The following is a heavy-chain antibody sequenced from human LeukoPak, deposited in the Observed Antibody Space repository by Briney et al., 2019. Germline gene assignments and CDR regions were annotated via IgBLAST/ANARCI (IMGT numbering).Heavy chain of an antibody. D-gene: IGHD6-19*01. CDR3: ARGLRQWLETNYYYYYGMDV. CDR1: GGSISSGDYY. V-gene: IGHV4-30-4*01. Sequence: SETLSLTCTVSGGSISSGDYYWSWIRQPPGKGLEWIGYIYYGGSTYYNPSLKSRVTISVDTSKNQFSLKLSSVTAADTAVYYCARGLRQWLETNYYYYYGMDVWGQGTTVTVSS. CDR2: IYYGGST. J-gene: IGHJ6*02.